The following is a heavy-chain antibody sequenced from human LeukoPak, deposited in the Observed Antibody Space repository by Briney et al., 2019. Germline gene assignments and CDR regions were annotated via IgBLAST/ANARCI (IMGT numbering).Heavy chain of an antibody. J-gene: IGHJ4*02. CDR3: ARPIPYYYEGGFDY. D-gene: IGHD3-22*01. CDR2: IIPIFGTA. CDR1: GGTFSSYA. Sequence: SVEVSCKASGGTFSSYAISWVRQAPGQGLEWMGGIIPIFGTANYAQKFQGRVTITADESTSTAYMELSSLRSEDTAVYYCARPIPYYYEGGFDYWGQGTLVTVSS. V-gene: IGHV1-69*13.